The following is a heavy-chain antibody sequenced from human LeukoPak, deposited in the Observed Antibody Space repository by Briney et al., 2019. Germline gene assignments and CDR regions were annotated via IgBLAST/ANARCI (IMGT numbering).Heavy chain of an antibody. V-gene: IGHV4-39*07. CDR1: GGSISSSSYY. CDR3: ARVSGSYLRYWFDP. J-gene: IGHJ5*02. CDR2: IYYSGST. D-gene: IGHD1-26*01. Sequence: KASETLSLTCTVSGGSISSSSYYWGWIRQPPGKGLEWIGSIYYSGSTYYNPSLKSRVTISVDTSKNQFSLKLSSVTAADTAVYYCARVSGSYLRYWFDPWGQGTLVTVSS.